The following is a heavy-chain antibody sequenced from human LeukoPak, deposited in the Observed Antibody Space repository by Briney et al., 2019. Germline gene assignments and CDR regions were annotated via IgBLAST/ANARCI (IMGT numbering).Heavy chain of an antibody. J-gene: IGHJ6*03. D-gene: IGHD6-13*01. CDR3: ARDWGIAAADDYYYYYYYMDV. Sequence: SETLSLTCAVSGGSISSGGYSWSWIRQPPGKGLEWIGYIYYSGSTYYNPSLKSRVTISVDTSKNQFSLKLSSVTAADTAVYYCARDWGIAAADDYYYYYYYMDVWGKGTTVTVSS. V-gene: IGHV4-30-4*07. CDR2: IYYSGST. CDR1: GGSISSGGYS.